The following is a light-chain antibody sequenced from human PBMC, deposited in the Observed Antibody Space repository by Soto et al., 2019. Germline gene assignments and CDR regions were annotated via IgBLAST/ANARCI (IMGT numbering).Light chain of an antibody. CDR3: CSYVGATTYV. Sequence: ALAQPASVSGSPGQSITISCTGTSSTVGGFNVVSWYQQHPGKAPKVIIYEGNKRPSGVSNRFSGSNSGSTASLTISGLQAEDEADYYCCSYVGATTYVFGTGTKVTVL. V-gene: IGLV2-23*01. CDR2: EGN. CDR1: SSTVGGFNV. J-gene: IGLJ1*01.